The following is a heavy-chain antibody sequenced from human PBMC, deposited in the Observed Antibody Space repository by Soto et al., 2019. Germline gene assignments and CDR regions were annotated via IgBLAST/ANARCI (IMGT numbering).Heavy chain of an antibody. CDR2: ISGSGGST. CDR3: AKNLYHVGGSIDF. J-gene: IGHJ4*01. Sequence: GGSLRLSCAASGFTFSSYDMSWVRQAPGKGLEWVSAISGSGGSTYYADSVKGRFTISRDNSKNSLYLQMNSLRAEDTAVYYCAKNLYHVGGSIDFWGQGTLVTVSS. CDR1: GFTFSSYD. V-gene: IGHV3-23*01. D-gene: IGHD3-16*01.